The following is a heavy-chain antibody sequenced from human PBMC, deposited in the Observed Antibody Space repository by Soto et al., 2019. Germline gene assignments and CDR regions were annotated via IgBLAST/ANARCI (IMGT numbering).Heavy chain of an antibody. V-gene: IGHV5-51*01. CDR3: AAWRSSHWFDY. CDR2: IHSGDSNA. D-gene: IGHD6-13*01. CDR1: GYSFSTYS. J-gene: IGHJ4*02. Sequence: GESLKISCKGSGYSFSTYSIGWVRQTPGKGLEWMGNIHSGDSNARYSPSFQGQVTISVDKSISAAYLQWTSLKASDTAAYYCAAWRSSHWFDYWGQGTLVTVSS.